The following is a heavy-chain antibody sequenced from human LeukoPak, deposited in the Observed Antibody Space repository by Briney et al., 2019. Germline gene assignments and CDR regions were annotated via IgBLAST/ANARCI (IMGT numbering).Heavy chain of an antibody. J-gene: IGHJ4*02. D-gene: IGHD3-3*01. CDR3: AKDLDYDFWSGMGPFDY. CDR2: IWYDGSNK. CDR1: GFTFSSYG. V-gene: IGHV3-33*06. Sequence: GRSLRLSCAASGFTFSSYGMHWVRQAPGKGLEWVAVIWYDGSNKYYADSVKGRFTISRDNSKNTLYLQMNSLRAEDTAAYYCAKDLDYDFWSGMGPFDYWGQGTLVTVSS.